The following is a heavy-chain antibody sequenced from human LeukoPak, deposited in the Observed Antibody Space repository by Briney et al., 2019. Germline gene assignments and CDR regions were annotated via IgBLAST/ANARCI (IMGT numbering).Heavy chain of an antibody. CDR3: ARDRSLWFGELSHYYYYMDV. J-gene: IGHJ6*03. Sequence: GGSLRLSCAASGFTFSSYSMNWVRQAPGKGLEWVSSISSSSSYIYYADSVKGRFTISRDNAKNSLYLQMNSLRAEDTAVYYCARDRSLWFGELSHYYYYMDVWGKGTTVTVSS. CDR2: ISSSSSYI. CDR1: GFTFSSYS. D-gene: IGHD3-10*01. V-gene: IGHV3-21*01.